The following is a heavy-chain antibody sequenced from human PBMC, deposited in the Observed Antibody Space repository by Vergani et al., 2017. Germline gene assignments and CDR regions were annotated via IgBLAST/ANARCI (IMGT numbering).Heavy chain of an antibody. CDR3: ARDRLSGYAVFLGAFDI. V-gene: IGHV3-23*04. CDR1: GFTFSSYA. D-gene: IGHD5-12*01. CDR2: ISGSGGST. J-gene: IGHJ3*02. Sequence: EVQLVESGGGLVQPGGSLRLSCAASGFTFSSYAMSWVRQAPGKGLEWVSAISGSGGSTYYADSVKGRFTISRDNSKNSLYLQMNSLRSEDTAVYYCARDRLSGYAVFLGAFDIWGQGTMVTVSS.